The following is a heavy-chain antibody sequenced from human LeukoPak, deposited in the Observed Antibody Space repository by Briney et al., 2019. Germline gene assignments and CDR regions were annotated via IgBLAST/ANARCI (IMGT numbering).Heavy chain of an antibody. V-gene: IGHV1-2*02. D-gene: IGHD2-21*01. CDR1: GYTFNTFY. CDR2: INPNTGGT. J-gene: IGHJ5*01. Sequence: ASVTVSCKASGYTFNTFYMHWLRQVPGQGPEWMGWINPNTGGTAYSQRFQGRITVFADTSTNTAYMELTGLTPDDTAVYYCARVFCGGAKMCYKRFPDFGPWGQGTLVTVSS. CDR3: ARVFCGGAKMCYKRFPDFGP.